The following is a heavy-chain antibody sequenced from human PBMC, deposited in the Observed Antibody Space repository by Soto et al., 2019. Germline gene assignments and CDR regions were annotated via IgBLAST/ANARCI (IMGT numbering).Heavy chain of an antibody. Sequence: QVQLVQSGAEVKKPGSSVKVSCKASGGTFSSYAISWVRQAPGHGLEWMGGIIPIFGTANYAQKFQGRVPITADESTSTAYRELSSLRSEDTAVYYCARDFVSYSYGYGYWGQGTLVTVSS. CDR2: IIPIFGTA. D-gene: IGHD5-18*01. CDR1: GGTFSSYA. V-gene: IGHV1-69*12. CDR3: ARDFVSYSYGYGY. J-gene: IGHJ4*02.